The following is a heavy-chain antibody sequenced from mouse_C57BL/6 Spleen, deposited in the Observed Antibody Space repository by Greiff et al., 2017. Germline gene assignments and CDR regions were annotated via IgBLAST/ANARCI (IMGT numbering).Heavy chain of an antibody. CDR3: ARYYYYGNYYAMDY. CDR1: GFSLTSYG. V-gene: IGHV2-2*01. Sequence: QVQLQQSGPGLVQPSQSLSITCTVSGFSLTSYGVHWVRQSPGKGLEWLGVIWSGGSTDYNAAFISRLSISKDNSKSQVFFKMNSLQADDTAIYYCARYYYYGNYYAMDYWGQGTSVTVSS. D-gene: IGHD1-1*01. CDR2: IWSGGST. J-gene: IGHJ4*01.